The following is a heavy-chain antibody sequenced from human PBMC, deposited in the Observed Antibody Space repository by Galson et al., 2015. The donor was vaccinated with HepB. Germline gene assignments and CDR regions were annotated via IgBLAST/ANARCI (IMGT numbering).Heavy chain of an antibody. CDR1: GFTFSTYW. CDR2: IKQDEGEK. D-gene: IGHD6-19*01. CDR3: ARETSGRNVGYFDL. Sequence: SLRLSCAASGFTFSTYWMSWVRQAPGKGLEWVANIKQDEGEKFYVDSVKGRFTISRDNAKNSLYLQMSSLRAEDTGVYFCARETSGRNVGYFDLWGRGTLVTVSS. V-gene: IGHV3-7*01. J-gene: IGHJ2*01.